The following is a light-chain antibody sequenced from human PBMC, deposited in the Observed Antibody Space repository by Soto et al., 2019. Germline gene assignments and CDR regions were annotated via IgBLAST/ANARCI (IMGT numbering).Light chain of an antibody. J-gene: IGLJ1*01. Sequence: QSALTLPPSVSGSPGQSVTISCTGTSSDVGGYNRVSWYRQPPGTAPKLMIYEVSSRPSGVPDRFSGSKSGNTASLTISGLQAEDEADYYCSLYTSSSTYVFGTGTKVTVL. CDR2: EVS. CDR1: SSDVGGYNR. CDR3: SLYTSSSTYV. V-gene: IGLV2-18*01.